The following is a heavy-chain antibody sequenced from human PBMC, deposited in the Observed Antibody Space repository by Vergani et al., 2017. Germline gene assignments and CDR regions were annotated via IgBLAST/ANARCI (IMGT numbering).Heavy chain of an antibody. D-gene: IGHD3-10*01. V-gene: IGHV3-7*01. Sequence: EVQLVESGGGLVQPGGSLRLSCAASGFPFSSYWMSWVRQAPGKGLEWVANIKQDGSEKYYVDSVKGRFTISSDNAKNSLYLQMNSLRAEDTAVYYCASSGSLRYGSGSHLFDPWGQGTLVTVSS. CDR3: ASSGSLRYGSGSHLFDP. CDR2: IKQDGSEK. CDR1: GFPFSSYW. J-gene: IGHJ5*02.